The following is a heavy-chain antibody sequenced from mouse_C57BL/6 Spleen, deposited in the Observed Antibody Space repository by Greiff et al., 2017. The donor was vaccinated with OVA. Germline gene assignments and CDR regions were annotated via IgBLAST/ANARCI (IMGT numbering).Heavy chain of an antibody. CDR1: GFSLTSYG. V-gene: IGHV2-5*01. Sequence: QVQLQQSGPGLVQPSQSLSITCTVSGFSLTSYGVHWVRQSPGKGLVWLGVICSGGSTDYNAALMSRLRITKDNSKSQVFCKMNSRQADDTAIYYCAKKKGHAMDYWGQGTSVTVSS. CDR2: ICSGGST. J-gene: IGHJ4*01. CDR3: AKKKGHAMDY.